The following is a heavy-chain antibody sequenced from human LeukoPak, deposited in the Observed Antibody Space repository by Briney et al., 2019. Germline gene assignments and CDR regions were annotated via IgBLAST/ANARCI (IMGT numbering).Heavy chain of an antibody. CDR1: GYTYPNYW. Sequence: GESLKISCQGSGYTYPNYWIGWVRQMPGQGLEWMGIVYPGDSETRYSPSFQGQVTISADKSINTVYLQWSSLKASDTAIYYCARLILWTDRYYNGMDVWGQGTLVTVSS. CDR2: VYPGDSET. V-gene: IGHV5-51*01. J-gene: IGHJ6*02. D-gene: IGHD2-21*01. CDR3: ARLILWTDRYYNGMDV.